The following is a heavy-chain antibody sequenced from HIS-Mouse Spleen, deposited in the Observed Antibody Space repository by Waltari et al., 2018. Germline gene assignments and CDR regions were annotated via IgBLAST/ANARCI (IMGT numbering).Heavy chain of an antibody. D-gene: IGHD2-15*01. CDR2: IYYSGST. Sequence: QVQLQESGPGLVKPSETLSLTCTVSGGSISSYYWSWIRQPPGKGLEGIGDIYYSGSTNSNPSLKSRVTISVATSKNQCSLKLSSVTAADTAVYYCARGGLLAATYYFDYWGQGTLVTVSS. J-gene: IGHJ4*02. CDR1: GGSISSYY. V-gene: IGHV4-59*08. CDR3: ARGGLLAATYYFDY.